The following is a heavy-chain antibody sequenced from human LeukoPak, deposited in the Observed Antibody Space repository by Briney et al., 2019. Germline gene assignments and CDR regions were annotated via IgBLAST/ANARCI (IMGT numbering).Heavy chain of an antibody. CDR3: ARQFGGSYGY. Sequence: GGSLRLSCAASGFTFSSYAMNWVRQAPGRGLEWVSSITTGSDIYYADSVKGRFTISRDNAKNSLYPDMNSLGAEDTAVYYCARQFGGSYGYWGQGTLVTVSS. CDR1: GFTFSSYA. J-gene: IGHJ4*02. D-gene: IGHD1-26*01. CDR2: ITTGSDI. V-gene: IGHV3-21*01.